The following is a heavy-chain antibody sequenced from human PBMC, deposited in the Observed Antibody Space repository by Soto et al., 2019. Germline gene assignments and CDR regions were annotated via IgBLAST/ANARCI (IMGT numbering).Heavy chain of an antibody. J-gene: IGHJ4*02. CDR3: ARDGFFGRSGYFDY. CDR2: IYYSGST. V-gene: IGHV4-30-4*01. Sequence: QVQLQESGPALVEPSQTLSLTCSVSGGSINSGDYYWNWIRQPPGKGLEWIGYIYYSGSTYYNPSLTSRVTXXIXTXTNQFSLKLSSVTAADTAVYYCARDGFFGRSGYFDYWGQGTLVTVSS. D-gene: IGHD3-3*01. CDR1: GGSINSGDYY.